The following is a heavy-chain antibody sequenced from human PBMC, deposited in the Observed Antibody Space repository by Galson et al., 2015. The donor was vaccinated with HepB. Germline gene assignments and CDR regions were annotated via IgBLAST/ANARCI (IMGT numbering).Heavy chain of an antibody. D-gene: IGHD3-10*01. Sequence: SVKVSCKASGYTLTRYGFSWVRQAPGQGLEWMGWISAYNGNTNYAQKLQGRVTMTTDTSTSTAYMELRSLRSDDTAVYCCARDLITMVRELSFGWFDPWGQGTLVTVSS. CDR2: ISAYNGNT. CDR1: GYTLTRYG. CDR3: ARDLITMVRELSFGWFDP. J-gene: IGHJ5*02. V-gene: IGHV1-18*04.